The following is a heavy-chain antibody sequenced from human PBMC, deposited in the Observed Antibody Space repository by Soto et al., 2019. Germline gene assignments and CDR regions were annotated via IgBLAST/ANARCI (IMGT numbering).Heavy chain of an antibody. V-gene: IGHV3-23*01. J-gene: IGHJ4*02. D-gene: IGHD3-22*01. Sequence: GGSLRLSCAASGFTFSSYAMSWVRQAPGKGLEWVSAISGSGGSTYYADSVKGRFTISRDNSKNTLYLQMNSLRAEDTAVYYCATLYYDSSGFRGYYFDYWGQGTLVTVSS. CDR3: ATLYYDSSGFRGYYFDY. CDR2: ISGSGGST. CDR1: GFTFSSYA.